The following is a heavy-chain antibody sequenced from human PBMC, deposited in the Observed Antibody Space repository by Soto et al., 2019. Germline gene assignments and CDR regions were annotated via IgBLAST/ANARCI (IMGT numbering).Heavy chain of an antibody. V-gene: IGHV3-23*01. J-gene: IGHJ3*02. CDR2: ISGSGGST. CDR1: RFTFSSYA. D-gene: IGHD2-15*01. Sequence: EVQLLESGGGLVQPGGSLRLSCAASRFTFSSYAMSWVRQAQGKGLEWVSAISGSGGSTYYADSVKGRFTISRDNSKNTLYLQMNSLRAEDTAVYYCAKETVVVDAFDIWGQGTMVTVSS. CDR3: AKETVVVDAFDI.